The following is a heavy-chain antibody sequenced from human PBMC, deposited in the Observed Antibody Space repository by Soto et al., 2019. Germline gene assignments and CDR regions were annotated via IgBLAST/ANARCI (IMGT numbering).Heavy chain of an antibody. CDR3: ARQDIVATNYYYYMDV. CDR1: GGSISSYY. Sequence: PSETLSLTCTVSGGSISSYYWRWIRQPPGKGLEWIGYIYYSGSTNYNPSLKSRVTISVDTSKNQFSLKLSSVTAADTAVYYCARQDIVATNYYYYMDVWGKGTTVTVSS. V-gene: IGHV4-59*08. CDR2: IYYSGST. D-gene: IGHD5-12*01. J-gene: IGHJ6*03.